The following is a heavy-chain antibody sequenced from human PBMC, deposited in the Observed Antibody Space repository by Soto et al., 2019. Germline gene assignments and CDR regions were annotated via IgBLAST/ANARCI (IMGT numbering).Heavy chain of an antibody. CDR3: ARDIGGYDFWSGYYAFDI. Sequence: SETLSLTCTVSGGSISSSSYYWGWIRQPPGKGLEWIGSIYYSGSTYYNPSLKSRVTISVDTSKNQFSLKLSSVTAADTAVYYCARDIGGYDFWSGYYAFDIWGQGTMVTVSS. CDR1: GGSISSSSYY. V-gene: IGHV4-39*07. D-gene: IGHD3-3*01. J-gene: IGHJ3*02. CDR2: IYYSGST.